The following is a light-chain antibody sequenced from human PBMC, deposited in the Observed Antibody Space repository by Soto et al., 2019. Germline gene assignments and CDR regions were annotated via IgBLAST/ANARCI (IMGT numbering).Light chain of an antibody. CDR3: QQRSNWPQIT. Sequence: EIVLTQSPATLSLSPGERATLSCLASQSVSSYLAWYQQKPGQAPRLLIHDASNRAPGIPARFSGSASGTDCTLTISSLEPEDFEVYYCQQRSNWPQITFGGGTKVEIK. CDR1: QSVSSY. CDR2: DAS. J-gene: IGKJ4*01. V-gene: IGKV3-11*01.